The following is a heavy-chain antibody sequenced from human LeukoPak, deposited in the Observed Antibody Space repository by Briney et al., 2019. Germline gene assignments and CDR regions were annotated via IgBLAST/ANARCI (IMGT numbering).Heavy chain of an antibody. CDR1: GGSISSYY. CDR3: VRELLGSLND. D-gene: IGHD2-8*02. Sequence: PSETLSLTCTVSGGSISSYYWSWIRQPPGKGLEWIGYIYYSGSTNYNPSLKSRVTISVDTSKNQFSLKLSSVTAADTAVYYCVRELLGSLNDWGQGTLVTVSS. J-gene: IGHJ4*02. V-gene: IGHV4-59*01. CDR2: IYYSGST.